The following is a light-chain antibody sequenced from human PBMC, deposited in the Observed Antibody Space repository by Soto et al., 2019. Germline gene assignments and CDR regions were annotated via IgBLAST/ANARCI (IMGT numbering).Light chain of an antibody. CDR2: DVT. CDR3: GSITRSSTSV. V-gene: IGLV2-14*01. J-gene: IGLJ1*01. CDR1: SSDVGGYNF. Sequence: QSVLTQPASVSGSPGQSISISCTGTSSDVGGYNFVSWYQQHPGKAPKLMIYDVTNRPSGVSNRFSGSKSGNTASLTISGIQAEDEGDYYCGSITRSSTSVFGTGTKVTVL.